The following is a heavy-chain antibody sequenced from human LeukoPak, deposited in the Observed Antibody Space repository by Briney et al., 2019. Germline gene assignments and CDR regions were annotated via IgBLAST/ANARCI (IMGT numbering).Heavy chain of an antibody. V-gene: IGHV3-21*01. J-gene: IGHJ6*02. Sequence: GGSLRLSCAASGFTFSSYSMNWVRQAPGKGLEWASSISSSSSYIYYADSVKGRFTISRDNAKNSLYLQMNSLRAEDTAVYYCARDGVGYCSGGSCYSEVDYYGMSVWGQGTTVTVSS. CDR2: ISSSSSYI. CDR1: GFTFSSYS. D-gene: IGHD2-15*01. CDR3: ARDGVGYCSGGSCYSEVDYYGMSV.